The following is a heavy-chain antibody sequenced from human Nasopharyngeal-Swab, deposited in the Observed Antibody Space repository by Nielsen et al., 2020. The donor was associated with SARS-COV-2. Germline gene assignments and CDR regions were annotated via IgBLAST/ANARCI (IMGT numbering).Heavy chain of an antibody. V-gene: IGHV1-24*01. CDR2: FDPEDGET. CDR3: ATAPYGSGSGDFLDY. Sequence: ASAKVSCKVSGYTLTELSMHWVRQAPGKGLEWMGGFDPEDGETIYAQKFQGRVTMTEDTSTDTAYMELSSLRSEDTAVYYCATAPYGSGSGDFLDYWGQGTLVTVSS. D-gene: IGHD3-10*01. CDR1: GYTLTELS. J-gene: IGHJ4*02.